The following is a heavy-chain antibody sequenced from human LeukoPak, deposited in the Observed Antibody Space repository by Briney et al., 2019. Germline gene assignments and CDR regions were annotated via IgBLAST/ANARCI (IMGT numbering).Heavy chain of an antibody. Sequence: PGGSLRLSCAASGFTVSTNYMSWVRQAPGKGLEWVSVIYSGGSSTYYADSVKGRFTISRDKSKNTLYLQMNSLRAEDTAVYYCARGGGSGSYYDYYYYGMDVWGQGTTVTVSS. V-gene: IGHV3-66*01. CDR1: GFTVSTNY. CDR3: ARGGGSGSYYDYYYYGMDV. J-gene: IGHJ6*02. D-gene: IGHD1-26*01. CDR2: IYSGGSST.